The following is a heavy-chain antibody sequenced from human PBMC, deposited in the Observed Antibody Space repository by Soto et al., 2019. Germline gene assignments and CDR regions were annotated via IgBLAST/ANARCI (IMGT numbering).Heavy chain of an antibody. Sequence: GSLRLSCAASGFTFSDYYMSWIRQAPGKGLEWVSYISSSGSTIYYADSVKGRFTISRDNAKNSLYLQMNSLRAEDTAVYYCARTYDFWSGYPPPYYMDVWGKGTTVTVSS. CDR1: GFTFSDYY. CDR2: ISSSGSTI. CDR3: ARTYDFWSGYPPPYYMDV. J-gene: IGHJ6*03. D-gene: IGHD3-3*01. V-gene: IGHV3-11*01.